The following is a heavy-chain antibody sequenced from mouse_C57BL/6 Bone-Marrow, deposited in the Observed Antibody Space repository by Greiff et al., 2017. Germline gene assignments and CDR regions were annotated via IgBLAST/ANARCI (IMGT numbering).Heavy chain of an antibody. CDR2: IDPSDSYT. CDR1: GYTFTSYW. V-gene: IGHV1-59*01. D-gene: IGHD2-5*01. Sequence: QVQLQQPGAELVRPGTSVKLSCKASGYTFTSYWMHWVKQRPGQGLEWIGVIDPSDSYTNYNQKFKGKATLTVDTSSSTAYMQLSSLTSEDSAVYYCAGSQNPPPRYSNIYFDYWGQGTTLTVSS. J-gene: IGHJ2*01. CDR3: AGSQNPPPRYSNIYFDY.